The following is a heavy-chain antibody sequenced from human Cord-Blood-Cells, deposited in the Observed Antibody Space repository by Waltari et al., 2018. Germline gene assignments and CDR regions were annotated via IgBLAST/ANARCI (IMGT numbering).Heavy chain of an antibody. CDR2: IYYSGST. D-gene: IGHD3-10*01. CDR1: GGSISSSSYY. J-gene: IGHJ5*02. Sequence: QLQLQESGPGLVKPSETPSLTCTVSGGSISSSSYYWGWIRQPPGKGLEWIGSIYYSGSTYYNPSLKSRVTISVDTSKNQFSLKLSSVTAADTAVYYCASLTDYYGSGSYYNTWFDPWGQGTLVTVSS. CDR3: ASLTDYYGSGSYYNTWFDP. V-gene: IGHV4-39*01.